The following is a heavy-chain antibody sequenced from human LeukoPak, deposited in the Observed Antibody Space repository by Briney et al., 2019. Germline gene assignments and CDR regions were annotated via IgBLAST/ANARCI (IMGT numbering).Heavy chain of an antibody. V-gene: IGHV4-59*08. J-gene: IGHJ6*02. CDR2: IYYSGST. D-gene: IGHD3-3*01. CDR3: ARHSSDFWSGYYTNYYGVDV. CDR1: GGSISSYY. Sequence: SETLSLTCTVSGGSISSYYWSWIPQSPGKGLEWFGYIYYSGSTNYNPSLKSRLTISVDTSKNQFSLRLSSVTAADTAVYYCARHSSDFWSGYYTNYYGVDVWGRGTTVTVSS.